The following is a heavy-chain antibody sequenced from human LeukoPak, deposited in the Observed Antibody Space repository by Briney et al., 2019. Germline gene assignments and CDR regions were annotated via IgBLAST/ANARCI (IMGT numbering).Heavy chain of an antibody. D-gene: IGHD6-13*01. V-gene: IGHV5-51*01. J-gene: IGHJ6*02. Sequence: AGESLKISCKGSGYSFTNYWIGWVRQKPGKGLEYMCLIHPGDSDTRYSPSFQGQVTISADKSISTAYLQWSSLKASDTAMYYCALTAAGNHSLRKRDYYYYGMDVWGQGTTVTVSS. CDR1: GYSFTNYW. CDR2: IHPGDSDT. CDR3: ALTAAGNHSLRKRDYYYYGMDV.